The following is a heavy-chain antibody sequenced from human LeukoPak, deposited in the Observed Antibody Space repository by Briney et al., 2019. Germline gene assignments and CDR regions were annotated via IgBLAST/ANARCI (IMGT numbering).Heavy chain of an antibody. V-gene: IGHV3-30*18. J-gene: IGHJ6*02. CDR3: AKDSGWELLYYYYGMDV. CDR2: ISYDGSNK. CDR1: GFTFSSYS. Sequence: QPGRSLRLSCAASGFTFSSYSMHWVRQAPGKGLEWVAVISYDGSNKYYADSVKGRFTISRDNSKNTLYLQMNSLRAEDTAVYYCAKDSGWELLYYYYGMDVWGQGTTVTVSS. D-gene: IGHD1-26*01.